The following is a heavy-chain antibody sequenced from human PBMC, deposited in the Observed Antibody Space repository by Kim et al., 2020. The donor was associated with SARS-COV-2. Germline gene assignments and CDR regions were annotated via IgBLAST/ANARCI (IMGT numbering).Heavy chain of an antibody. J-gene: IGHJ4*02. Sequence: GGSLRLSCAASGFTFSSFWMSWVRQAPGKGLEWVAYINEDGSEKYYVDSVKGRFTISRDNAKKSLYLQMNTLRVQDTAVYYCARARGVGASGFDNWGQG. CDR2: INEDGSEK. D-gene: IGHD1-26*01. V-gene: IGHV3-7*03. CDR1: GFTFSSFW. CDR3: ARARGVGASGFDN.